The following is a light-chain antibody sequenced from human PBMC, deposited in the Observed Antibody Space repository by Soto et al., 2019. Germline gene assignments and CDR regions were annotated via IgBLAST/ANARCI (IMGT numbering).Light chain of an antibody. CDR1: QRIINY. CDR2: AAT. Sequence: DIQMTQSPYSLSASGGDRVAITCQTSQRIINYLNWYQQREGKAPKLLIFAATRLQSGVPPRFSGSGSGTHFNLTIRGLQPEDFATYYCQQSHSTPYSFGLWTK. CDR3: QQSHSTPYS. V-gene: IGKV1-39*01. J-gene: IGKJ2*01.